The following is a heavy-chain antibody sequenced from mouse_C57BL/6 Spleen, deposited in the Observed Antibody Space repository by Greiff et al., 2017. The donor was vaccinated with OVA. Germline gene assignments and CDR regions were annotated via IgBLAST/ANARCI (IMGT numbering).Heavy chain of an antibody. CDR3: ALWLRRLDY. Sequence: VQLKESGPELVKPGASVKMSCKASGYTFTDYNMHWVKQSHGKSLEWIGYINPNNGGTSYNQKFKGKATLTVNKSSSTAYMELRSLTSEDSAVYYCALWLRRLDYWGQGTTLTVSS. CDR1: GYTFTDYN. D-gene: IGHD2-2*01. J-gene: IGHJ2*01. CDR2: INPNNGGT. V-gene: IGHV1-22*01.